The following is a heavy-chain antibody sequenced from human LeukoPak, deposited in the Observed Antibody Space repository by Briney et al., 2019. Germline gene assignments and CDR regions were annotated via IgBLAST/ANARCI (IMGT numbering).Heavy chain of an antibody. Sequence: GGSLRLSCAASTFTFSNYWMSWVRQAPGKGLEWVAVISYDGSDKYYADSVKGRFTISRDNSKNTLYLQMNSLRPEDTAVYYCARDWGRRYSSGWYGDFDYWGQGTLVTVSS. CDR3: ARDWGRRYSSGWYGDFDY. D-gene: IGHD6-19*01. J-gene: IGHJ4*02. V-gene: IGHV3-30-3*01. CDR2: ISYDGSDK. CDR1: TFTFSNYW.